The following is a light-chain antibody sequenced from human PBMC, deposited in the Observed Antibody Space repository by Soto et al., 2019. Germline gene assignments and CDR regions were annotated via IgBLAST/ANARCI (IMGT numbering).Light chain of an antibody. CDR3: QQYYNWPQYT. V-gene: IGKV3-15*01. CDR2: GAS. Sequence: IVLTQSPGTLSLSPGERATLSFRASQSVSSNYLAWYQQKPGQAPRLFIYGASTRATGIPARFSGSGSGTEFTLTISSLQSEDFAVYYCQQYYNWPQYTFGQGTRLEIK. J-gene: IGKJ5*01. CDR1: QSVSSN.